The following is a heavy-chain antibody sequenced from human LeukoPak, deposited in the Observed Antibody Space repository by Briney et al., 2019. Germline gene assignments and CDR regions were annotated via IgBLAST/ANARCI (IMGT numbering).Heavy chain of an antibody. Sequence: SETLSLTCTVSGGSISSYYWSWIRQPAGKGLEWIGRIYTSGSTNYNPSLKSRVTMSVDTSKNQFSLKLSSVTAADTAVYYCARGGNCSSTSCPPRYYYYYGMDAWGQGTTVTVSS. CDR2: IYTSGST. J-gene: IGHJ6*02. D-gene: IGHD2-2*01. CDR3: ARGGNCSSTSCPPRYYYYYGMDA. V-gene: IGHV4-4*07. CDR1: GGSISSYY.